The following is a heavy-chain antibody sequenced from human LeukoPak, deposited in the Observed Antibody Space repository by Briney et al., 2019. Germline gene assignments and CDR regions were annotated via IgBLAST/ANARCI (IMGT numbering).Heavy chain of an antibody. CDR3: ARAKGPVLLWFGELLGAFDI. V-gene: IGHV3-33*01. CDR1: GFTFSNYG. Sequence: RSGGSLRLSCAASGFTFSNYGMHWVRQAPGKGLEWVAVIWYDGSNKYYADSVKGRFTISRDNAKNTLYLQMNSLRAEDTAVYYCARAKGPVLLWFGELLGAFDIWGQGTMVTVSS. J-gene: IGHJ3*02. D-gene: IGHD3-10*01. CDR2: IWYDGSNK.